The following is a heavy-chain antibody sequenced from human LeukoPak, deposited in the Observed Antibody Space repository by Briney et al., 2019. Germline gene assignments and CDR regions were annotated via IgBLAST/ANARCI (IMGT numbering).Heavy chain of an antibody. CDR1: GFTFSNYG. V-gene: IGHV3-30*18. CDR3: AKLRELVTYYYYYGLDV. D-gene: IGHD1-1*01. J-gene: IGHJ6*02. Sequence: GKSLRLSCAASGFTFSNYGMHWVRQAPGKGLEWVALISYDGVNKYYADSVKGRFTISRDNSKNTLYLRMNSLRVEDTALYYCAKLRELVTYYYYYGLDVWGQGTTVTVSS. CDR2: ISYDGVNK.